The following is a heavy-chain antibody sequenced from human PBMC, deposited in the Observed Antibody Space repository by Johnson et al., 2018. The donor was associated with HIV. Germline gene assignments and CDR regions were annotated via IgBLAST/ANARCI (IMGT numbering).Heavy chain of an antibody. CDR3: AKEQWFGELFSAFDI. D-gene: IGHD3-10*01. J-gene: IGHJ3*02. CDR1: GFTFSSYG. V-gene: IGHV3-30*02. Sequence: QVQLVESGGGLVKPGGSLRLSCAASGFTFSSYGMHWVRQAPGKGLEWVAFIRYDGSNKYYADSVKGRFTISRDNSKNTLYLQMNSLRAEDTAVYYCAKEQWFGELFSAFDIWGRGTMVTVSS. CDR2: IRYDGSNK.